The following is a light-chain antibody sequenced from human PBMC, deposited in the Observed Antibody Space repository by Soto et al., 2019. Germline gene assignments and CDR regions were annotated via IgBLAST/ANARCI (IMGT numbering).Light chain of an antibody. CDR1: SSDVGGYDY. CDR3: SSFTSSTTRV. V-gene: IGLV2-14*01. J-gene: IGLJ1*01. Sequence: SVLTQPASVSGSPGQWITISCTGSSSDVGGYDYVSWYQQYPGKAPKLMIYDVSNRPSGVSNRFSGSKSGNTASLTISGLQADDEADYYCSSFTSSTTRVFGTGTKVTVL. CDR2: DVS.